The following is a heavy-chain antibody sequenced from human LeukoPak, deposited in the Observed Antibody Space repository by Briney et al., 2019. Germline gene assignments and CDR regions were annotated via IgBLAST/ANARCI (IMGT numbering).Heavy chain of an antibody. CDR3: ARVAVVVVAAADY. CDR1: GYTITTYY. V-gene: IGHV1-2*02. D-gene: IGHD2-2*01. J-gene: IGHJ4*02. Sequence: ASVKVSFKASGYTITTYYMHSVRQAPGQGLAWMGWINRNSGGTNYAQKFEGRVTMTRDTSITTDYMELSRLRSDDTAVYYCARVAVVVVAAADYWGQGTLVTVSS. CDR2: INRNSGGT.